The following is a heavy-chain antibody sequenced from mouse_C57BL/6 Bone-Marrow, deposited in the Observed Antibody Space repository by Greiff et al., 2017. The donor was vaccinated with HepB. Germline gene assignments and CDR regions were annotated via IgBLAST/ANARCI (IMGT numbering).Heavy chain of an antibody. Sequence: EVQLQQSGAELVRPGASVKLSCTASGFTITDDYMHWVKQRPEQGLEWIGWINPENGDTEYASKFQGKATITADTSSNTAYLQLSSLTSEDTAVYYCTTYPPGSSSWVADWGQGTLVTVTA. CDR3: TTYPPGSSSWVAD. CDR2: INPENGDT. V-gene: IGHV14-4*01. CDR1: GFTITDDY. J-gene: IGHJ3*01. D-gene: IGHD1-1*01.